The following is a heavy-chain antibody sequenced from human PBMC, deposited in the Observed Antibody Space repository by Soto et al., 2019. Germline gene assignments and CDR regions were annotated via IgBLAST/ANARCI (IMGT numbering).Heavy chain of an antibody. D-gene: IGHD3-10*01. CDR2: INHSGST. CDR1: GGSISSGDYY. V-gene: IGHV4-30-4*08. Sequence: SETLSLTCTVSGGSISSGDYYWSWIRQPPGKGLEWIGYINHSGSTNYNPSLKSRVTISVDTSKNQFSLKLSSVTAADTAVYYCARGAPGRHYYGSGSYYLGASWFDPWGQGTMVTVSS. CDR3: ARGAPGRHYYGSGSYYLGASWFDP. J-gene: IGHJ5*01.